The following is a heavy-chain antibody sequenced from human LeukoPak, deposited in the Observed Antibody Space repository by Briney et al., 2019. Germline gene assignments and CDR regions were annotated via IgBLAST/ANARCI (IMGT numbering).Heavy chain of an antibody. J-gene: IGHJ4*02. D-gene: IGHD6-19*01. CDR2: ISWNSGTI. Sequence: GGSLRLSCAGSGFIFNNYAMHWVRRPPGKGLEWVSGISWNSGTIDYADSVRGRFTISRDNAKNSLYLQMDSLRVEDTAFYYCAKDNRRHYTSGPNPDSLHWGQGALVTVSS. CDR3: AKDNRRHYTSGPNPDSLH. V-gene: IGHV3-9*01. CDR1: GFIFNNYA.